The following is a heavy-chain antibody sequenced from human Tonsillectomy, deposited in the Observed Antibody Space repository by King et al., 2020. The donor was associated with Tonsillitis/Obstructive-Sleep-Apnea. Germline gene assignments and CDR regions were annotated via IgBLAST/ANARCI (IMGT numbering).Heavy chain of an antibody. CDR2: IIPIFGTA. D-gene: IGHD6-6*01. CDR1: GGTFSSYA. Sequence: QLVQSGAEVKKPGSSVKVSCKASGGTFSSYAISWVRQAPGQGLEWLGGIIPIFGTANYAQKFQGRVTITADESTSTAYMELSSLRYEDTAVYYCAKSIAARPHYYYYMDVWGKGTTVTVSS. CDR3: AKSIAARPHYYYYMDV. J-gene: IGHJ6*03. V-gene: IGHV1-69*12.